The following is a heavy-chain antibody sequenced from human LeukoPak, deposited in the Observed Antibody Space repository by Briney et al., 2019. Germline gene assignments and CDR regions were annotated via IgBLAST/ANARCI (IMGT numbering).Heavy chain of an antibody. CDR1: GFTFSSYW. CDR2: IKQDGSEK. CDR3: ATNIRSGYDQYYFDY. Sequence: PGGSLRLSCAASGFTFSSYWMSWVRQAPGKGLEWVANIKQDGSEKYYVDSVKGRFTISRDNAKNSLYLQMNSLRAEDTAVYYCATNIRSGYDQYYFDYWGQGPLVTVSS. D-gene: IGHD5-12*01. V-gene: IGHV3-7*01. J-gene: IGHJ4*02.